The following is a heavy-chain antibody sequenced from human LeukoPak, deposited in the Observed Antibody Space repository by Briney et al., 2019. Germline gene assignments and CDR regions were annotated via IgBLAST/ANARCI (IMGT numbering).Heavy chain of an antibody. V-gene: IGHV4-34*01. CDR3: ARGRLGYYDSSGYPNTYFDY. D-gene: IGHD3-22*01. Sequence: SETLSLTCAVYGGSFSGYYWSWIRQPPGKGLEWIGEINHSGSTNYNPSLKSRVTIPVDTSKNQFSLKLSSVTAADTAVYYCARGRLGYYDSSGYPNTYFDYWGQGTLVTVSS. CDR2: INHSGST. CDR1: GGSFSGYY. J-gene: IGHJ4*02.